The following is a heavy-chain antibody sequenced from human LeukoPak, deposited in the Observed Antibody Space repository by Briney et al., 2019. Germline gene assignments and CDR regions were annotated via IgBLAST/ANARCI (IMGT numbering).Heavy chain of an antibody. J-gene: IGHJ4*02. Sequence: GGSLRLSCAASGFTFSSYWMHWVRQAPGKGLVWVSRINSDGSSTSYADSVKGRFTISRDNSKNTLYLQMNSLRAEDTAVYYCAKRSSSWSQNYWGQGTLVTVSS. CDR3: AKRSSSWSQNY. CDR2: INSDGSST. CDR1: GFTFSSYW. D-gene: IGHD6-13*01. V-gene: IGHV3-74*01.